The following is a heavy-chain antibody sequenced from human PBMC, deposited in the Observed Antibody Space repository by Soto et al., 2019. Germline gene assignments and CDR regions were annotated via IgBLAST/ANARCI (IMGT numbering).Heavy chain of an antibody. Sequence: PSETLSLTCTVSGGSISSGDYYWSWIRQPPGKGLEWIGYIYYSGSTYYIPSLKSRVTISVDTSKNQSSLKLSSVTAADSAVYYCARDRGSSGYYYVDSIAFDIWIQETRVSV. J-gene: IGHJ3*02. D-gene: IGHD3-22*01. CDR2: IYYSGST. V-gene: IGHV4-30-4*01. CDR3: ARDRGSSGYYYVDSIAFDI. CDR1: GGSISSGDYY.